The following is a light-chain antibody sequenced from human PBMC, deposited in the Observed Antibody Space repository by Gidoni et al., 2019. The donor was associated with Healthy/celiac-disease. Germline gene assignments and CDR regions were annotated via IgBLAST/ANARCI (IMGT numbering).Light chain of an antibody. CDR1: NIGSKS. CDR2: DDS. CDR3: QVWDSSSDHGV. J-gene: IGLJ3*02. V-gene: IGLV3-21*02. Sequence: SLGLAPPPPVSGAPGQTARITCGGNNIGSKSVHWYQQKPGQAPVLVVYDDSDRPSGIPERFSGSNSGNTATLTISRVEAGDEADYYCQVWDSSSDHGVFGGGTKLTVL.